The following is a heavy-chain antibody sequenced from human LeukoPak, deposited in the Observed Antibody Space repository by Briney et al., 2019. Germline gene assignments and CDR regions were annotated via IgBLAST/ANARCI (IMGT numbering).Heavy chain of an antibody. Sequence: PGGSLRLSCVVSGIPFSDYYMNWIRKAPGKGLEWISYISSSSSYTDYADSVKGRFTISRDNAKSALYLQIHSLRLEDTAVYYCAAGTAADFWGQGTLVTVSS. J-gene: IGHJ4*02. CDR2: ISSSSSYT. V-gene: IGHV3-11*03. CDR1: GIPFSDYY. D-gene: IGHD6-13*01. CDR3: AAGTAADF.